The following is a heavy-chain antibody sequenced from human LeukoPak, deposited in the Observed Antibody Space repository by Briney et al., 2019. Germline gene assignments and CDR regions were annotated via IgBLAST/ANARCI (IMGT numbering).Heavy chain of an antibody. V-gene: IGHV4-39*07. J-gene: IGHJ4*02. Sequence: PSETLSLTCTVSGGSISSSSYYWGWIRQPPGKGLEWIGSIYYSGSTYYNPSLKSRVTISVDTSKNQFSLKLSSVTAADTAVYYRARRGFYRWLHWGQGTLVTVSS. CDR2: IYYSGST. CDR3: ARRGFYRWLH. CDR1: GGSISSSSYY. D-gene: IGHD5-24*01.